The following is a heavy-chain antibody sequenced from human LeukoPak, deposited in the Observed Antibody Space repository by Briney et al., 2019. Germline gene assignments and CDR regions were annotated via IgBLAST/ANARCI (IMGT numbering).Heavy chain of an antibody. D-gene: IGHD3-10*01. J-gene: IGHJ4*02. CDR1: GDSVSSNSTA. Sequence: SQTLSLTCAISGDSVSSNSTAWNWFRQSPSRGLEWLGRTYYRSNWYNHYAVSVKSRITINPDTSKNQFSLQLKSVTPEDTAVYYCARGSRVIMVRDLYYFDYWGQGTLVTVSS. V-gene: IGHV6-1*01. CDR2: TYYRSNWYN. CDR3: ARGSRVIMVRDLYYFDY.